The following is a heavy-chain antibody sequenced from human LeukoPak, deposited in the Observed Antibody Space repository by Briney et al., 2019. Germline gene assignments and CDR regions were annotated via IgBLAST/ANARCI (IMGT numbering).Heavy chain of an antibody. CDR2: IYHSGST. V-gene: IGHV4-38-2*02. J-gene: IGHJ4*02. CDR3: ARGSYSYGSLNDY. CDR1: GYSISSGYY. Sequence: SETLSLTCTVSGYSISSGYYWGWIRQPPGKGLEWIGSIYHSGSTYYNPSLKSRVTISVDTSKNQFSLKLSSVTAADTAVYYCARGSYSYGSLNDYWGQGTLVTISS. D-gene: IGHD5-18*01.